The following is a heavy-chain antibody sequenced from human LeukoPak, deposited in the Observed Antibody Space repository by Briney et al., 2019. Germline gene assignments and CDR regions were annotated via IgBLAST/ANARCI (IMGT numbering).Heavy chain of an antibody. CDR1: GGSIISYY. D-gene: IGHD5-12*01. V-gene: IGHV4-59*01. Sequence: SETLSLTCTVSGGSIISYYLSRMRQPPARGLEWIGYIYYSGSTNYNPSLKGRVTISVDTSKNQFSLKLSSVTAADTAVYYCARVGGYDYPYYMDVWGKGTTVTISS. CDR2: IYYSGST. J-gene: IGHJ6*03. CDR3: ARVGGYDYPYYMDV.